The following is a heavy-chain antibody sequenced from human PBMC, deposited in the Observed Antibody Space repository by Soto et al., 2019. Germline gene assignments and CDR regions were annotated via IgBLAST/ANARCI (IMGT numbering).Heavy chain of an antibody. CDR3: AKTNDYDSSGYLQGYGMDV. CDR2: ISGSGGST. V-gene: IGHV3-23*01. J-gene: IGHJ6*02. CDR1: GFTFSSYA. D-gene: IGHD3-22*01. Sequence: GGSLRLSCAASGFTFSSYAMSWVRQAPGKGLEWVSAISGSGGSTYYADSVKGRFTISRDNSKNTLYLQMNSLRAEDTAVYYCAKTNDYDSSGYLQGYGMDVWGHGTTVTVSS.